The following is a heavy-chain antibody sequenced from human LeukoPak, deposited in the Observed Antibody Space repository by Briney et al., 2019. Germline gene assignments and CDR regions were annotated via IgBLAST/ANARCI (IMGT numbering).Heavy chain of an antibody. J-gene: IGHJ4*02. CDR3: ASAPNENFFDY. CDR1: GVPISIYH. CDR2: ISYSGET. Sequence: PSETLSLTCNVAGVPISIYHWSWIRQAPGKGLEWIGYISYSGETDYNPSLKGRVTISQDTSTNQFTLKLTSVTAADTAIYYCASAPNENFFDYWGQGTLVNVSS. V-gene: IGHV4-59*01.